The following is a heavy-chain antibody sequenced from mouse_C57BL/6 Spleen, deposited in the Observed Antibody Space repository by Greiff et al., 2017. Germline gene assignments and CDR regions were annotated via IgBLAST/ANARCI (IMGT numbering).Heavy chain of an antibody. Sequence: EVMLVESGGGLVQPGGSLKLSCAASGFTFSDYGMAWVRQVPRKGPEWVAFISNLAYSIYYADAVTGRFTISRENAKNTLYLEMSSLRSEDTAMYYCARHDYDRNYFDYWGQGTTLTVSS. J-gene: IGHJ2*01. CDR1: GFTFSDYG. CDR2: ISNLAYSI. V-gene: IGHV5-15*01. CDR3: ARHDYDRNYFDY. D-gene: IGHD2-4*01.